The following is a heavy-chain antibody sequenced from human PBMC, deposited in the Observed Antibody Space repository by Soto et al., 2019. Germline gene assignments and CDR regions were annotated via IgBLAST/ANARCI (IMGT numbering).Heavy chain of an antibody. CDR2: ISGTGVPT. D-gene: IGHD2-2*01. Sequence: SGGSLRLSCAASGFDFSNYAMSWVRQAPGKGLECISLISGTGVPTLYAESVKGRFSVSRDNSKDTLFLEMNNLRVDDTAMYYCAKSFCSSSSCFFLWVDPWGPGTLVTVS. V-gene: IGHV3-23*01. J-gene: IGHJ5*02. CDR1: GFDFSNYA. CDR3: AKSFCSSSSCFFLWVDP.